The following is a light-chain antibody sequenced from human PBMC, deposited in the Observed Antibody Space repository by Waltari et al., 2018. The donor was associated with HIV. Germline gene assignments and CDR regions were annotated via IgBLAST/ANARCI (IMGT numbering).Light chain of an antibody. CDR1: QSLQRSNGYKY. J-gene: IGKJ1*01. CDR2: LDS. CDR3: MQTLQTPWT. V-gene: IGKV2-28*01. Sequence: DIVMTPSPLSLPVTPGEPASISCRATQSLQRSNGYKYLDWFLQKPGQAPQLLIYLDSNRASGVPDRFSGSGSGADFTLQISRVEAEDVGVYYCMQTLQTPWTFGQGTKVEIK.